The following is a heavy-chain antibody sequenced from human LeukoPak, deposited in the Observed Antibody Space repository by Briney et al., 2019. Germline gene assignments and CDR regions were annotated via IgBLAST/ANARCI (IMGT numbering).Heavy chain of an antibody. V-gene: IGHV3-74*01. D-gene: IGHD3-10*01. Sequence: PGGSLRLSCAASGFTFSSYWMHWVRQAPGKGLVWVSRINSDGSSTSYADSVKGRFTISRDNAKNTLYLQMNSLRAEDTAVYYCARSDIGLRGGKDYWGQGTLVTVSS. CDR3: ARSDIGLRGGKDY. CDR2: INSDGSST. J-gene: IGHJ4*02. CDR1: GFTFSSYW.